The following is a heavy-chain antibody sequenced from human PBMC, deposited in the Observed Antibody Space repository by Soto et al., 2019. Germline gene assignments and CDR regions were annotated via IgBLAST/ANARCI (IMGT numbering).Heavy chain of an antibody. V-gene: IGHV1-2*02. CDR2: IDPNSGGT. CDR1: GYTFTGYY. CDR3: ATSNYDRAMDV. D-gene: IGHD3-22*01. J-gene: IGHJ6*02. Sequence: GASVKVSCKASGYTFTGYYLHWVRQAPGQGLEWVGWIDPNSGGTSYAQEFQGRVTMTEDISTDTAYMELSSLRPEDTAVYYCATSNYDRAMDVWGQGTTVTVSS.